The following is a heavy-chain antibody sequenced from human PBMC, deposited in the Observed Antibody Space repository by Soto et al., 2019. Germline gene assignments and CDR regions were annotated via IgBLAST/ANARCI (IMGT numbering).Heavy chain of an antibody. D-gene: IGHD5-18*01. Sequence: SVKVSCKASGGTFSSYAISWVRQAPGQGLEWMGGIIPIFGTANYAQKFQGRVTITADESTSTAYMELSSLRSEDTAVYYCARESSYGYYYYYYGMDVWGQGTTVTVS. J-gene: IGHJ6*02. V-gene: IGHV1-69*13. CDR3: ARESSYGYYYYYYGMDV. CDR1: GGTFSSYA. CDR2: IIPIFGTA.